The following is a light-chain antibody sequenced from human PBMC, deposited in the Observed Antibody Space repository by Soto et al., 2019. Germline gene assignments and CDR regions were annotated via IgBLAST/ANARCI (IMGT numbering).Light chain of an antibody. V-gene: IGKV3-20*01. CDR2: GAS. CDR1: QSVSSSY. J-gene: IGKJ3*01. Sequence: EIVLTQSPGTLSLSPGERATLSCRASQSVSSSYLAWYQQKPGQAPRLLIYGASSSATGIPGRFSGSGSGTDFPHTISRLEPEDFAVYYCQQYGRSPFNFGPGTKVDIK. CDR3: QQYGRSPFN.